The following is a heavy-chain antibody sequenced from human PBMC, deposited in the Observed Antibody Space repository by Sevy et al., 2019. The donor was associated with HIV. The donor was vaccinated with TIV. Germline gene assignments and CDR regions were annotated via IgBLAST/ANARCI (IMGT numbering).Heavy chain of an antibody. CDR2: IYYSGST. D-gene: IGHD3-22*01. J-gene: IGHJ3*02. Sequence: SETLSLTCTVSGGSISSGDYYWSWIRQPPGKGLEWIGYIYYSGSTYYNPSLKSRVTISVDTSKNQFSLKLSSVTAANTAVDYCARQIYYYDSSGYYYAGVRDAFDIWGQGTMVTVSS. CDR1: GGSISSGDYY. CDR3: ARQIYYYDSSGYYYAGVRDAFDI. V-gene: IGHV4-30-4*01.